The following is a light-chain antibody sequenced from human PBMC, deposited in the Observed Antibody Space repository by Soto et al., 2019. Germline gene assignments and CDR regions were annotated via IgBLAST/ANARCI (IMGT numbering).Light chain of an antibody. J-gene: IGKJ2*01. CDR2: AAS. V-gene: IGKV1-39*01. CDR1: QSVSTY. Sequence: DIQVTQSPSSLSASVGARVIITCRASQSVSTYLNWYQQKLGQAPKLLISAASNLRSGVPSRFSGSGSGTEFTLTISGLEADDFATYFCQQSFTTPPYTFGQGTRL. CDR3: QQSFTTPPYT.